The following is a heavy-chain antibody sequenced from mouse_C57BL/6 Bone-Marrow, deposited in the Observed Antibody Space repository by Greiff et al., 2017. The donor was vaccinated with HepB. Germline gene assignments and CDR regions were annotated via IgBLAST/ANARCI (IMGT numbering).Heavy chain of an antibody. J-gene: IGHJ4*01. Sequence: VQLQQSGAELVRPGASVKLSCTASGFNIKDDYMHWVKQRPEQGLEWIGWIDPENGDTEYASQFQGKATITAATASNTAYLQLSSLTSEDTAVYYCTTSYSYGSSLYAMDYWGQGTSVTVSS. CDR2: IDPENGDT. CDR3: TTSYSYGSSLYAMDY. CDR1: GFNIKDDY. V-gene: IGHV14-4*01. D-gene: IGHD1-1*01.